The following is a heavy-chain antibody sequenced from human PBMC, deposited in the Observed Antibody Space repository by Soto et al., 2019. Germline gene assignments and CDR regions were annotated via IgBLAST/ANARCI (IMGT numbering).Heavy chain of an antibody. D-gene: IGHD4-4*01. Sequence: SQTLSLTCAISGDSVSSNSAAWNWIRQSPSRGPEWLGRTYYRSKWYNDYAVSVKSRITINPDTSKNQFSLQLNSVTPEDTAVYYCARDRTTVNYYYYGMDVWGQGTTVTVSS. CDR3: ARDRTTVNYYYYGMDV. V-gene: IGHV6-1*01. CDR1: GDSVSSNSAA. J-gene: IGHJ6*02. CDR2: TYYRSKWYN.